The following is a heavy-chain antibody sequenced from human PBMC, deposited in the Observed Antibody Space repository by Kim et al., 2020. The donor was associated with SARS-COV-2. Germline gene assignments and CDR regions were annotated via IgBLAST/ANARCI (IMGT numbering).Heavy chain of an antibody. CDR3: ARGGGYGSGSYVSHIDY. CDR2: ISYDGSNK. D-gene: IGHD3-10*01. V-gene: IGHV3-33*05. CDR1: GFTFSSYG. Sequence: GGSLRLSCAASGFTFSSYGMHWVRQAPGKGLEWVAVISYDGSNKYYADSVKGRFTISRDNSKNTLYLQMNSLRAEDTAVYYCARGGGYGSGSYVSHIDYWGQGTLVTVSS. J-gene: IGHJ4*02.